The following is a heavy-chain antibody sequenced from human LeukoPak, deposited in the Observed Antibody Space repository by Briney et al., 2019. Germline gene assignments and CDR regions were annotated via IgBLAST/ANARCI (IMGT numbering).Heavy chain of an antibody. CDR2: ISWNSGSI. Sequence: GGSLRLSCAASGFTFDDYAMHRVRQAPGKGLEWVSGISWNSGSIGYADSVKGRFTISRDNAKNSLYLQMNSLRAEDMALYYCAKDMHSSSPAGAFDIWGQGTMVTVSS. J-gene: IGHJ3*02. V-gene: IGHV3-9*03. D-gene: IGHD6-6*01. CDR1: GFTFDDYA. CDR3: AKDMHSSSPAGAFDI.